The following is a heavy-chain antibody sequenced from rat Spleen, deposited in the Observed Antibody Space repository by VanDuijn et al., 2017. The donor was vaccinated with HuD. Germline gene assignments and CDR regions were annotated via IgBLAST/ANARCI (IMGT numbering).Heavy chain of an antibody. V-gene: IGHV5-58*01. CDR2: INPDGGTT. CDR3: AREGNYGGYPHYFDY. D-gene: IGHD1-11*01. Sequence: EVQLVETGGGLVQPGRSLKLSCVASGFTFSSYWMYWIRQAPGKGLEWVSSINPDGGTTYYPDSVKGRFTISRDNAENTVYLQMNSLRSEDTATYYCAREGNYGGYPHYFDYWGQGVMVTVSS. J-gene: IGHJ2*01. CDR1: GFTFSSYW.